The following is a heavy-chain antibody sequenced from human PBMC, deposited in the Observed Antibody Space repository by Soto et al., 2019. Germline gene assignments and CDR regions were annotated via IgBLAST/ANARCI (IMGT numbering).Heavy chain of an antibody. CDR1: GYTFTSYG. Sequence: GASVKVSCKASGYTFTSYGISWVRQAPGQGLEWMGWISAYNGNTNYAQKLQGRVTMTTDTSTSTAYMELRSLRSDDTAVYYCARDLVPAAIQAEYFQHWGQGTLVTVSS. D-gene: IGHD2-2*02. CDR2: ISAYNGNT. V-gene: IGHV1-18*04. J-gene: IGHJ1*01. CDR3: ARDLVPAAIQAEYFQH.